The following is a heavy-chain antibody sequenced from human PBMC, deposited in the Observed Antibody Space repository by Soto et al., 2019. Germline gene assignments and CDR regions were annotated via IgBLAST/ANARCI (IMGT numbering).Heavy chain of an antibody. CDR3: TRDRFWGIAVAGPNWFDP. D-gene: IGHD6-19*01. J-gene: IGHJ5*02. CDR1: GFTFGDYA. CDR2: IRSKAYGGTT. V-gene: IGHV3-49*03. Sequence: GGSLRLSCTASGFTFGDYAMSWFRQAPGKGLEWVGFIRSKAYGGTTEYAASVKGRFTISRDDSKSIAYLQMNSLKTEDTAVYYCTRDRFWGIAVAGPNWFDPWGQGTLVTVSS.